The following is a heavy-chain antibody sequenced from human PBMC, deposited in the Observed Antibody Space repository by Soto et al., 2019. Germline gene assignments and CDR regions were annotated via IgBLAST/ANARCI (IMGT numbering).Heavy chain of an antibody. V-gene: IGHV3-21*01. CDR1: GFTFSSFS. CDR2: ISSSSSYI. CDR3: ARDLYSSSARYFDY. D-gene: IGHD6-6*01. J-gene: IGHJ4*02. Sequence: GGSLRLFCAASGFTFSSFSMNWVRQAPGKGLEWVSSISSSSSYIYYADSVKGRFTISRDNAKNSLYLQMNSLRAEDTPVYYCARDLYSSSARYFDYWGQGTLVTVSS.